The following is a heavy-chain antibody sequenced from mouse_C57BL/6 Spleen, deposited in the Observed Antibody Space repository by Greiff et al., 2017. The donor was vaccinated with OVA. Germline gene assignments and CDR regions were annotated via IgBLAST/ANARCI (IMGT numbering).Heavy chain of an antibody. CDR3: ARSTVGYAMDY. D-gene: IGHD1-1*01. CDR2: IYPGSGST. V-gene: IGHV1-55*01. CDR1: GYTFTSYW. J-gene: IGHJ4*01. Sequence: QVQLQQPGAELVKPGASVKMSCKASGYTFTSYWITWVKQRPGQGLEWIGDIYPGSGSTNYNEKFKSKATLTVDKSSSTAYMQLSSLTSEDSAVDYCARSTVGYAMDYWGQGTSVTVSS.